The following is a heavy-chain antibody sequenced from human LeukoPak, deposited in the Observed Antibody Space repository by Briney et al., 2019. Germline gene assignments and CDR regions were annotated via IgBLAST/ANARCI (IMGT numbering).Heavy chain of an antibody. CDR3: AREGSGYDSGTWYYYYGMDV. CDR2: INTNTGNP. D-gene: IGHD5-12*01. V-gene: IGHV7-4-1*02. CDR1: GYTFTSYA. Sequence: ASVKVSCNASGYTFTSYAMNWVRQAPGQGLEWMGWINTNTGNPTYAQGFTGRFVFSFDTSVSTSYLQISSLKAEDTAVYYCAREGSGYDSGTWYYYYGMDVWGQGTTVTVSS. J-gene: IGHJ6*02.